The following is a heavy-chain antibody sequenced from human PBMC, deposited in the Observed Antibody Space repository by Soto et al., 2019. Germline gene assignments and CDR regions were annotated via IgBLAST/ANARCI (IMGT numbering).Heavy chain of an antibody. CDR2: INHSGST. Sequence: PSETLSLTCAVYGGSFSGYYWSWIRQPPGKGLEWIGEINHSGSTNYNPSLKSRVTISVDTSKNQFSLKLSSVTAADTAVYSCAKGSLMAGGLIDSWGQGTLVTVSS. V-gene: IGHV4-34*01. J-gene: IGHJ4*02. D-gene: IGHD2-8*01. CDR3: AKGSLMAGGLIDS. CDR1: GGSFSGYY.